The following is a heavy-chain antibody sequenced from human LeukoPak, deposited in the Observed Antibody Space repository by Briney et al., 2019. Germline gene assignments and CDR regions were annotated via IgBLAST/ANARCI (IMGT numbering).Heavy chain of an antibody. J-gene: IGHJ5*02. CDR2: IYTSGST. CDR3: ARHAGWNYKEFDP. CDR1: GGSISSYY. D-gene: IGHD1-7*01. V-gene: IGHV4-4*09. Sequence: PSETLSLTCTVSGGSISSYYWSWIRQPPGKGLEWIGYIYTSGSTNYNPSLKSRVTISVDTSKNQFSLKLSSVTAADTAVYYCARHAGWNYKEFDPWGQGTLVTVSS.